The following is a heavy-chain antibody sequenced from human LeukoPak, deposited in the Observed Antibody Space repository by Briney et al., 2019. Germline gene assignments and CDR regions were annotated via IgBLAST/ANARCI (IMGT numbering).Heavy chain of an antibody. CDR3: ARDTRASRGYRSSLNY. D-gene: IGHD3-22*01. CDR1: GFTFNNYA. Sequence: PGGSLRLSCAASGFTFNNYAMSWVRQAPGKGLEWVSAISSGGDYTYYADSVKGRFTISRDNSKNTLYLQMNSLRAEDTAVYFCARDTRASRGYRSSLNYWGQGTLVTVSS. V-gene: IGHV3-23*01. J-gene: IGHJ4*02. CDR2: ISSGGDYT.